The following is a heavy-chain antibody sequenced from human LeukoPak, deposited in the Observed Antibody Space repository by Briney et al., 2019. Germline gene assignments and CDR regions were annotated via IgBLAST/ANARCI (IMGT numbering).Heavy chain of an antibody. CDR2: INAGNGNT. CDR3: ARGELLPPYFDY. CDR1: GYTFTSYA. J-gene: IGHJ4*02. D-gene: IGHD1-26*01. Sequence: ASVTVSCKASGYTFTSYAMHWVRQAPGQRLEWMGWINAGNGNTKYSQKFQGRVTITRDTSASTAYMELSSLRSEDTAVYYCARGELLPPYFDYWGQGTLVTVSS. V-gene: IGHV1-3*01.